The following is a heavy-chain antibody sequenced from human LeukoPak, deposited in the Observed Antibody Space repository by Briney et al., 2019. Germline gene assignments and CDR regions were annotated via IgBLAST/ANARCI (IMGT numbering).Heavy chain of an antibody. Sequence: PGRSLRLSCAASGFTFSSYGMHWVRQAPGRGLEWVAVIRYDGSDKYHADSVKGRFTISRDNSKNMLCLQMNSLRAEDTAVYYCARESWFGESKTFVIWGQGTMVTVSS. CDR3: ARESWFGESKTFVI. CDR1: GFTFSSYG. D-gene: IGHD3-10*01. J-gene: IGHJ3*02. V-gene: IGHV3-33*01. CDR2: IRYDGSDK.